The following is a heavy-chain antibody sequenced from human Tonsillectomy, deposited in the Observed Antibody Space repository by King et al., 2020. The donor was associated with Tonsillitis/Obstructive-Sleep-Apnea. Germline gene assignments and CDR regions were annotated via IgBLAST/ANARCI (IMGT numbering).Heavy chain of an antibody. CDR2: IIPILGIA. CDR3: ARDRGTTMVRDYYYYMDV. V-gene: IGHV1-69*04. CDR1: GGTFSNYA. J-gene: IGHJ6*03. D-gene: IGHD3-10*01. Sequence: QLVQSGAEVKKPGSSVKVSCKASGGTFSNYAISWVRQAPGQGLEWMGRIIPILGIANYAQKFQGRVTITADKSTSTAYMELSSLRSEDTAVYYCARDRGTTMVRDYYYYMDVWGKGTKVTVSS.